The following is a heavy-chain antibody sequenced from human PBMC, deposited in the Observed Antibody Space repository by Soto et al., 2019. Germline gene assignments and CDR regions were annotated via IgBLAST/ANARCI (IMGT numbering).Heavy chain of an antibody. J-gene: IGHJ4*02. V-gene: IGHV3-23*01. CDR3: ARHPKAVDYFDY. Sequence: EVQLLESGGGLVQPGGSLRLSCAASGFTFSSYAMSWVRQAPGKGLEWVSAISGSGGSTYYADSVKGRFTISRDNSKNTLYLQMNSLRAEDTAVYYCARHPKAVDYFDYWGQGTLVTVSS. CDR1: GFTFSSYA. CDR2: ISGSGGST.